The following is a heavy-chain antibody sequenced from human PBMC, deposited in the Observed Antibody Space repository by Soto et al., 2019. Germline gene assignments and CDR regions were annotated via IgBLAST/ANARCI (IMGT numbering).Heavy chain of an antibody. CDR2: IYSGGST. CDR1: GFTVSSNY. J-gene: IGHJ6*02. Sequence: GGSLRLSCAASGFTVSSNYMSWVRQAPGKGLEWVSVIYSGGSTYYADSVKGRFTISRDNSKNTLYLQMNSLRAEDTAVYYCARAPLWRFGELDYYYYYYGMDVWGQGTTVTVSS. V-gene: IGHV3-53*01. CDR3: ARAPLWRFGELDYYYYYYGMDV. D-gene: IGHD3-10*01.